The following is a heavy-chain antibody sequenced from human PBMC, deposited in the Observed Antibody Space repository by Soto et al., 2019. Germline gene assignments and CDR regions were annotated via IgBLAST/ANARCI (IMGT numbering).Heavy chain of an antibody. CDR3: AKYRRTDAEGYTLDY. CDR1: GDSINGYY. V-gene: IGHV4-59*01. D-gene: IGHD2-15*01. Sequence: PSETLSLTCTVSGDSINGYYWSWMRQPPGKGLEWIGYIYSSGSTNYNPSLNGRVTLSVDTSKTQFSLKLTSVIAPDTAMYFCAKYRRTDAEGYTLDYWGKGARVTV. CDR2: IYSSGST. J-gene: IGHJ4*02.